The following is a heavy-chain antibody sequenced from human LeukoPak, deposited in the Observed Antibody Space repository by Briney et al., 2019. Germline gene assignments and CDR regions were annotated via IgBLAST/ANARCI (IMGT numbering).Heavy chain of an antibody. D-gene: IGHD1-26*01. CDR1: GFTFTNSW. J-gene: IGHJ4*02. CDR2: IKQDGSTK. V-gene: IGHV3-7*01. Sequence: GGSLRLSCVASGFTFTNSWMAWVRQAPGKGLEWVANIKQDGSTKHYADSLKGRFTISRDNPKNSLYLQMNSLRADDTAVYYCVRDTDGSLDYWGQGILVTVAS. CDR3: VRDTDGSLDY.